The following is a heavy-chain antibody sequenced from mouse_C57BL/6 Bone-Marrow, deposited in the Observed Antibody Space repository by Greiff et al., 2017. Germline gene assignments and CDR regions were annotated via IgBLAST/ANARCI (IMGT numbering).Heavy chain of an antibody. CDR2: ISYDGSN. J-gene: IGHJ1*03. V-gene: IGHV3-6*01. CDR3: AKTYWYFDV. Sequence: VQLKESGPGLVKPSQSLSLTCSVTGYSITSGYYWNWIRQFPGNKLEWMGYISYDGSNNYNPSLKNRISITRDTSKNQFFLKLNSVTTEDTATYYCAKTYWYFDVWGTGTTVTVSS. CDR1: GYSITSGYY.